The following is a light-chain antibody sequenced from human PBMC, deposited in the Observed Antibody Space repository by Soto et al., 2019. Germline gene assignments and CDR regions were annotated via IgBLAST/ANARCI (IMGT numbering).Light chain of an antibody. CDR2: DAS. CDR3: QQHGSSPRT. CDR1: QGVSSN. Sequence: EIVMTQSPTTLSVSPGERANLSCRASQGVSSNLAWYQQKPGQAPRLLIYDASSRATGIPDRFSGSGSGTDFTLSISRLEPEDFVVYYCQQHGSSPRTFGQGTKVDIK. V-gene: IGKV3-20*01. J-gene: IGKJ1*01.